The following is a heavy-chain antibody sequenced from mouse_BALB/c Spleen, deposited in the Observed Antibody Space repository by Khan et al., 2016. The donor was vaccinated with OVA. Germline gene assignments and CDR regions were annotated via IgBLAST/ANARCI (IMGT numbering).Heavy chain of an antibody. CDR3: ARGASYWYFDV. CDR2: INTYNGEP. Sequence: QIQLVQSGPELKKPGETVKISCKASGYTFTNFGMNWVKQAPGTGLKWMGWINTYNGEPTYADDFKGRFAFSLETSASTAYLQLNNLTNEEMATYCCARGASYWYFDVWGAGTTVTVSS. CDR1: GYTFTNFG. J-gene: IGHJ1*01. V-gene: IGHV9-1*02.